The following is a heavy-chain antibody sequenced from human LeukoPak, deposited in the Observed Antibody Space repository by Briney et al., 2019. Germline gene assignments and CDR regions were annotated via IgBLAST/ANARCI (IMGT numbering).Heavy chain of an antibody. J-gene: IGHJ4*02. CDR1: GGSISSHSYH. D-gene: IGHD2/OR15-2a*01. CDR3: ARSTGTSMPYYFDY. Sequence: SEALSLTCTVSGGSISSHSYHWGWIRQPPGKGLEWIGSIYFSGSTYFNPSFKSRVSISLDTSKNQFFLELSSVTAADTAVYYCARSTGTSMPYYFDYWGQGTLVTVSS. V-gene: IGHV4-39*07. CDR2: IYFSGST.